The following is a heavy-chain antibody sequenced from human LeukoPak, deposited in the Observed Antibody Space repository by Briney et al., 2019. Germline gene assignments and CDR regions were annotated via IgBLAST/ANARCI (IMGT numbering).Heavy chain of an antibody. V-gene: IGHV4-61*02. CDR2: IYTSGST. Sequence: PSETLSLTCTVSGGSISSGSYYWSWIRQPAGKGLEWIGRIYTSGSTNYNPSLKSRVTISVDTSKNQFSLKLSSVTAADTAVYYCASGTYLYYFDYWGQGTLVTVSS. D-gene: IGHD1-26*01. J-gene: IGHJ4*02. CDR1: GGSISSGSYY. CDR3: ASGTYLYYFDY.